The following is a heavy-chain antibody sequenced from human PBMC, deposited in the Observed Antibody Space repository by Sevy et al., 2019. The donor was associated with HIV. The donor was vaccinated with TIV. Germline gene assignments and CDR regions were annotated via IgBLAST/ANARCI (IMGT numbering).Heavy chain of an antibody. V-gene: IGHV3-48*02. J-gene: IGHJ4*02. CDR3: ARVLYSSGWGGRFDY. Sequence: GGSLRLSCAASGFTFSSYSMSWVRQAPGKGLEWVSYISSSSTIYYADSVKGRFTISRDNAKNSLYLQMNSLRDEDTAVYYCARVLYSSGWGGRFDYWGQGTLVTVSS. D-gene: IGHD6-19*01. CDR1: GFTFSSYS. CDR2: ISSSSTI.